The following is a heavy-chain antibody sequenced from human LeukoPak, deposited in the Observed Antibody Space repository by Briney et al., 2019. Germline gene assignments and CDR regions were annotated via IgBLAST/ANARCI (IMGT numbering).Heavy chain of an antibody. D-gene: IGHD3-10*01. J-gene: IGHJ5*02. CDR3: VGVRWFGGSNWFDR. CDR2: ISSNGGST. CDR1: GFTFSTSA. V-gene: IGHV3-64D*09. Sequence: GGSLRLSCSASGFTFSTSAMHWVRQAPGKGLEYVSAISSNGGSTYYADSVKGRFTISRDNSKNTLHLQMSSLRAEDTAVYYCVGVRWFGGSNWFDRWGQGTLVTVSS.